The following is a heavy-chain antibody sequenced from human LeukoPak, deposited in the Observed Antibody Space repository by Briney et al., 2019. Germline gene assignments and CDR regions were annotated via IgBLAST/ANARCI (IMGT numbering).Heavy chain of an antibody. CDR2: ISYDGSNQ. Sequence: GGSLTLSCAASGFTFSSYAMSWVRQAPGKGLEWVAHISYDGSNQYYADSVKGRFTISRDNSKKTLYVQMNSLRPEDTAIYFCARGRPTWERTKENFFDPWGQGTLVTVSS. J-gene: IGHJ5*02. CDR1: GFTFSSYA. D-gene: IGHD1-26*01. V-gene: IGHV3-30*04. CDR3: ARGRPTWERTKENFFDP.